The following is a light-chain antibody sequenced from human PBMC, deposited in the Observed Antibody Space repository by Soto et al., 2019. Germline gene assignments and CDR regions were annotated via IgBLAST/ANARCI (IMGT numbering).Light chain of an antibody. V-gene: IGKV1-39*01. Sequence: DIQMTQSPSSLSASVGDRVTISCRASQTINTYVNWYLQKPGKAPKLLIYAASSLHSGVPSRFSGSGSGTYFPLTISSLQPEDFATYSCQQSFSTPRTFGQGTKVEIK. CDR1: QTINTY. CDR3: QQSFSTPRT. J-gene: IGKJ1*01. CDR2: AAS.